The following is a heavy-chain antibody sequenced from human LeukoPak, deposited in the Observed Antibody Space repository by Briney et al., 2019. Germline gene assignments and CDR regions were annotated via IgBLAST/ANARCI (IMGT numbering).Heavy chain of an antibody. CDR3: ARDYGYCSSTSCFEDGYYYMDV. Sequence: ASVKVSCKASGGTFSSYAISWVRQAPGQGLEWMGWISAYNGNTNYAQKLQGRVTMTTDTSTSTAYMELRSLRSDDTAVYYCARDYGYCSSTSCFEDGYYYMDVWGKGTTVTVSS. D-gene: IGHD2-2*01. J-gene: IGHJ6*03. CDR1: GGTFSSYA. CDR2: ISAYNGNT. V-gene: IGHV1-18*01.